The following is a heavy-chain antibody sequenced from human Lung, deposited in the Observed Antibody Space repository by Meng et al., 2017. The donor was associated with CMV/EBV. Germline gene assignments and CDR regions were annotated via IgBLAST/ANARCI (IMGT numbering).Heavy chain of an antibody. Sequence: VQLQCPGPGLVKPSQTLSLTCTVSDGFTTSDDYYWSWIRQPPGKGLEWIGYIHYSGTTYYNPSLKSRIAISLDTSKNQFSLKLSSVTAADTAVYYCARDRTTGRYFDYWGQGTLVTVSS. CDR3: ARDRTTGRYFDY. CDR1: DGFTTSDDYY. D-gene: IGHD4-11*01. J-gene: IGHJ4*02. V-gene: IGHV4-30-4*01. CDR2: IHYSGTT.